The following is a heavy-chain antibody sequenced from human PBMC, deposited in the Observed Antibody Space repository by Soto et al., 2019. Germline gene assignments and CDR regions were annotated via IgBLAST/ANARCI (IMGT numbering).Heavy chain of an antibody. CDR1: GFIVSSNY. CDR3: ARDSAEDSLNY. V-gene: IGHV3-66*01. J-gene: IGHJ4*02. CDR2: IYTGGTT. Sequence: EVQLVESGGGLVQPGESLRLSCAASGFIVSSNYMSWVRQAPGKGLEWVSVIYTGGTTYYVDSVKGRFTISRDNSKNTLYLQMSSLRAEDTAVYYCARDSAEDSLNYWGQGTLVTVSS. D-gene: IGHD2-15*01.